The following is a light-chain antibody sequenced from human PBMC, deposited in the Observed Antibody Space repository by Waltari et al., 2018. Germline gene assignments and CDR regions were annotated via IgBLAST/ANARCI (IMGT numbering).Light chain of an antibody. CDR3: QTWGSDIVV. CDR1: SGHTTFA. CDR2: VNGDGSH. J-gene: IGLJ2*01. Sequence: QLVVTQSPSASASLGASVKLTCTLSSGHTTFAIAWHQQQPQKGPRYLMTVNGDGSHRKGDGIPDRFSGSSSGADRYLTVSSLQSEDEADYYCQTWGSDIVVFGGGTKLTVL. V-gene: IGLV4-69*01.